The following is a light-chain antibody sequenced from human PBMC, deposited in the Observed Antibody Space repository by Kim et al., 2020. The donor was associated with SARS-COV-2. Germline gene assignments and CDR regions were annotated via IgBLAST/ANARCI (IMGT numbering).Light chain of an antibody. V-gene: IGLV2-14*01. J-gene: IGLJ3*02. CDR3: SSYTSSSTKV. CDR1: SSDVGGYNY. CDR2: DVS. Sequence: QSALTQPASVSGSPGQSITISCTGTSSDVGGYNYVSWYQQHPGKAPKLMIYDVSKRPSGVSNRFSGSKSGNTASLTISGLQAEDEADYYCSSYTSSSTKVFGGGTQLTVL.